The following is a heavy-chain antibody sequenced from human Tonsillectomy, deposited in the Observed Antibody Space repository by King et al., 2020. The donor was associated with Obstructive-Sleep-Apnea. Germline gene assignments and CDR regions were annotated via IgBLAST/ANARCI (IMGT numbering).Heavy chain of an antibody. CDR2: ISSSSSTI. Sequence: VQLVQSGGGLVQPGGPRRPSVAASGFTFSSNSMTWFRQAPGKGLEWVSYISSSSSTIYYAAPVKGRLTISRDNAKTSLYLQMNSLRAEDTAVYYCARGGRFGDFDIWGQGTMVTVSS. CDR3: ARGGRFGDFDI. V-gene: IGHV3-48*01. J-gene: IGHJ3*02. D-gene: IGHD3-10*01. CDR1: GFTFSSNS.